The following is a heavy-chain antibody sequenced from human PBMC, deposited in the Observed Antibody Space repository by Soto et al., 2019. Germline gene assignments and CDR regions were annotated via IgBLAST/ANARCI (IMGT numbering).Heavy chain of an antibody. Sequence: QVQLQESGPGLVKPSQTLSLTCTVSGGSISSGGYYWSWIRQHPGKGLEWIGYIYYSGSTYYNPSLKSRVTISVDTSKNQFSRKLSSVTAADTAVYYCAGIERFVFAFDIWGQGRMVTVSS. V-gene: IGHV4-31*03. CDR1: GGSISSGGYY. J-gene: IGHJ3*02. D-gene: IGHD1-1*01. CDR3: AGIERFVFAFDI. CDR2: IYYSGST.